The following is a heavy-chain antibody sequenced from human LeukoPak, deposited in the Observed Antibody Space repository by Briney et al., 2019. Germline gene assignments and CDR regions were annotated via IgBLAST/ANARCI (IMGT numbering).Heavy chain of an antibody. CDR3: ARLSQTPAYYDTSVYYYLGY. J-gene: IGHJ4*02. CDR1: GYTFSSYD. D-gene: IGHD3-22*01. V-gene: IGHV1-8*01. Sequence: ASVKVSCKGSGYTFSSYDINWVRQATGQGLEWMGWMNPDTGNSGYAQKFQGRVTMTRDTSISTAYMELSSLRSEDTAVYSARLSQTPAYYDTSVYYYLGYWGQGTLVTVSS. CDR2: MNPDTGNS.